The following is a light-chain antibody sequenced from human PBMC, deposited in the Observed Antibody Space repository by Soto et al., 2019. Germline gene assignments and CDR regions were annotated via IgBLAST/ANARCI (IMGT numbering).Light chain of an antibody. Sequence: EIVLTQSPGTLSLSPGETATLSCRATESVSKSLAWYQQQPGQAPRLLIYGASNRATGIPDRFSGSGSGTEFTLIISRLEPADFAVYYCQQYGSSHTFGQGTKVEIK. CDR3: QQYGSSHT. CDR2: GAS. CDR1: ESVSKS. J-gene: IGKJ1*01. V-gene: IGKV3-20*01.